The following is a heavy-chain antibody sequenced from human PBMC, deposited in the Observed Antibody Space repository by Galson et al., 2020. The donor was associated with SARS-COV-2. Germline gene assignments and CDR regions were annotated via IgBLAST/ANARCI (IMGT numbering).Heavy chain of an antibody. J-gene: IGHJ4*02. CDR3: AREGGSGIVAAPTDY. D-gene: IGHD6-6*01. CDR2: IWYDGRNK. CDR1: GFTFSDCA. V-gene: IGHV3-33*01. Sequence: PGGSLRLYCAASGFTFSDCAMHWVRQAPGKGLEWVAVIWYDGRNKYYADSVKGRFTISRDNSKNTLYLQMNSLRGEDTAVYYCAREGGSGIVAAPTDYWGQGTLVTVSS.